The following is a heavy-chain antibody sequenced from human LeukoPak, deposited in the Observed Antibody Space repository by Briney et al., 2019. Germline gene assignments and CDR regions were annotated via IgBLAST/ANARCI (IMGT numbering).Heavy chain of an antibody. Sequence: PSETLSLTCAVSGGSISSGGYSWSWIRQPPGKGLEWIGYIYHSGSTYYNPSLKSRVTISVDRSKNQFSLKLSSVTAADTAVYYCAREGWSNWFDPWGQGTLVTVSS. CDR3: AREGWSNWFDP. J-gene: IGHJ5*02. CDR2: IYHSGST. D-gene: IGHD2-15*01. V-gene: IGHV4-30-2*01. CDR1: GGSISSGGYS.